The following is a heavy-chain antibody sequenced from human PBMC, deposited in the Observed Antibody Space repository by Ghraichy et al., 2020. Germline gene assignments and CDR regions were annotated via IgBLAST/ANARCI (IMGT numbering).Heavy chain of an antibody. CDR2: IYYTGDT. Sequence: SETLSLSCTVSGGSITGYYWSWIRQPPGKGLEWIGYIYYTGDTNYNPSLESRVTISVDRSTNQFSLNLNSVTAADTAVYYCVREQGDDFWNWYFDLWGRGTLVTVSS. V-gene: IGHV4-59*01. CDR3: VREQGDDFWNWYFDL. J-gene: IGHJ2*01. CDR1: GGSITGYY. D-gene: IGHD3-3*01.